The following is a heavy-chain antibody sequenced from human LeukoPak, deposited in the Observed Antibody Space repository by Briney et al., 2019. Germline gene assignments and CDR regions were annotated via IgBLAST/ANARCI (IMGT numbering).Heavy chain of an antibody. CDR1: GFTFSSYG. CDR2: IWYDGSNK. D-gene: IGHD1-26*01. CDR3: ARDPGGIHSY. J-gene: IGHJ4*02. V-gene: IGHV3-33*01. Sequence: PGGSLRLSCAASGFTFSSYGMHWVRQAPGKGLEWVAVIWYDGSNKYHADSVQGRFTISRDNSKNMVYLQMNSLRDEDTAVYYCARDPGGIHSYWGQGTLVIVSS.